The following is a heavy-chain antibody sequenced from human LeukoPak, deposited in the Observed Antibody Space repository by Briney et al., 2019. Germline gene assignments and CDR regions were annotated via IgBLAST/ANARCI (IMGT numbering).Heavy chain of an antibody. CDR2: IIPIFGTA. CDR1: GGTFSSYA. J-gene: IGHJ3*02. V-gene: IGHV1-69*05. Sequence: ASVKVSCKASGGTFSSYAISWVRQAPGQGLEWMGGIIPIFGTANYAQKFQGRVTITTDESTSTAYMELSSLRSEDTAVYYCARETVVVPAAINPSGAFDIWGQGTMVTVSS. D-gene: IGHD2-2*02. CDR3: ARETVVVPAAINPSGAFDI.